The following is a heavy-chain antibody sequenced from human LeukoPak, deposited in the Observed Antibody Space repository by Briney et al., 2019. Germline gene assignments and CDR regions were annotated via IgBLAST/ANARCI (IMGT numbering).Heavy chain of an antibody. D-gene: IGHD3-22*01. CDR3: ASSYYYDSSGYSLGY. CDR1: GYTFTSYY. CDR2: INPSGGST. Sequence: GASVKVSCKASGYTFTSYYMHWVRQAPGQGLEWMGIINPSGGSTSYAQKFQGRVTMTRDTSTSTVYTELSSLRSEDTAVYYCASSYYYDSSGYSLGYWGQGTLVTVSS. V-gene: IGHV1-46*01. J-gene: IGHJ4*02.